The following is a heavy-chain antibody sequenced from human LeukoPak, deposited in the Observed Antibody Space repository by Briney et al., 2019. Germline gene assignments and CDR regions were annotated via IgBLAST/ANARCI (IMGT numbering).Heavy chain of an antibody. J-gene: IGHJ4*02. CDR2: IYYSGST. CDR3: ARRTHCSGASCYEDY. D-gene: IGHD2-2*01. CDR1: GVSISNYY. Sequence: SETLSLTCTVSGVSISNYYWSWIRQPPGRGLEWIGFIYYSGSTNYNPSLKSRVTISVDTSKNQFSLKLSTVTAADTAVYYCARRTHCSGASCYEDYWGQGTLVTVSS. V-gene: IGHV4-59*01.